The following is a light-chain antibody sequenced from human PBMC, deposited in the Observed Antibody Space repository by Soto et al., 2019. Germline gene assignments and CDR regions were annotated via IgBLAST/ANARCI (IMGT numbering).Light chain of an antibody. V-gene: IGKV3-20*01. Sequence: ESGLHQSPTTLSVTPGERAPLSSRAGQSVSSNYLAWYQQKPGQAPRLLIYGASSRATGIPDKFSGSGSGTDFTLTIDGLEPEDFAVYYCQQYGYSPITFGQGTRLEIK. CDR1: QSVSSNY. CDR3: QQYGYSPIT. J-gene: IGKJ5*01. CDR2: GAS.